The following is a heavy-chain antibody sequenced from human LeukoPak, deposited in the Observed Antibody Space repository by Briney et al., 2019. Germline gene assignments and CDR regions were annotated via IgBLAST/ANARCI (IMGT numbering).Heavy chain of an antibody. CDR1: GGSISSRTYY. CDR3: ASATIPRLGFDP. J-gene: IGHJ5*02. Sequence: ASETLSLTCTVSGGSISSRTYYWGWIRQPPGKGLEWIGNIYYSGSTYYNPSLKSRVTISVDTSKKQLSLRLRSVTAADTAVYFCASATIPRLGFDPWGQGTLVTVSS. V-gene: IGHV4-39*07. D-gene: IGHD5-12*01. CDR2: IYYSGST.